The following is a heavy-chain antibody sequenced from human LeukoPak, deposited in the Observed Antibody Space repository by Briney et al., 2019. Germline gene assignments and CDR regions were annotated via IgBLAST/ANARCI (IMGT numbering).Heavy chain of an antibody. CDR1: GFTFSSYW. CDR2: IKQDGSEK. D-gene: IGHD2-21*02. CDR3: ARDVIRVTAIRYFDY. J-gene: IGHJ4*02. Sequence: PGGSLRLSCAASGFTFSSYWMSWVRQAPGKGLEWVANIKQDGSEKYYVDSVKGRFTISRDNAKNSLYLQMNSLRAEDTAVYYCARDVIRVTAIRYFDYWGQGTLVTVSS. V-gene: IGHV3-7*01.